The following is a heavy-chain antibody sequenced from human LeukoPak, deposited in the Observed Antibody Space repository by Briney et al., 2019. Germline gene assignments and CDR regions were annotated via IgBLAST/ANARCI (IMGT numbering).Heavy chain of an antibody. Sequence: SVTVSCKASGYTFTSYGISWVRQAPGQGLEWMGGIIPIFGTANYAQKFQGRVTITADESTSTVYMELSSLKSEDTAVYYCARAYTAVVLDYWGQGTLVTVSS. CDR2: IIPIFGTA. V-gene: IGHV1-69*13. J-gene: IGHJ4*02. D-gene: IGHD5-18*01. CDR1: GYTFTSYG. CDR3: ARAYTAVVLDY.